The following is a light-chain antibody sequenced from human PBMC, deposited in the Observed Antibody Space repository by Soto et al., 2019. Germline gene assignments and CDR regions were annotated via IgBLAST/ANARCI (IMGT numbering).Light chain of an antibody. J-gene: IGLJ1*01. CDR3: SSYANINTRACV. CDR1: SGDIGSYNR. V-gene: IGLV2-14*01. CDR2: EVT. Sequence: QSALTQPASVSGSPGQSITISCTGTSGDIGSYNRVSWYQQHPGKAPTLIIYEVTDRPSGVSNRFSGSKSGNTASLTISGLQAEYEAEYYCSSYANINTRACVFGTGTKVTVL.